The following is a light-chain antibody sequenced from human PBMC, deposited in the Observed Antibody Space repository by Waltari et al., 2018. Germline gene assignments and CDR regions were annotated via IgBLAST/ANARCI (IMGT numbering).Light chain of an antibody. CDR1: SSDVGGYNY. J-gene: IGLJ1*01. V-gene: IGLV2-11*01. CDR2: DVT. CDR3: CSYGGSYTYV. Sequence: QSALTQPRSVSGSPGQSVTISCTGSSSDVGGYNYVSWYQQHPDQAPKLMIYDVTKRTSGLPDRFPASKSGNTASLTISGLQAEDEADYYCCSYGGSYTYVFGTGTKVTVL.